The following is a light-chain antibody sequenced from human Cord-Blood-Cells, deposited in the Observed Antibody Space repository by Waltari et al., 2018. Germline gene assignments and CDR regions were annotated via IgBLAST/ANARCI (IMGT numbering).Light chain of an antibody. Sequence: EIVLTQSPATLSLSPGERATLSCRASQSVRSYLAWYQQKPGQAPRLLIYDASNRATGIPARFSGSGSGTYFTLTISSLEPEDFAVYYCQQRSNWPPKYTFGQGTKLEIK. J-gene: IGKJ2*01. CDR2: DAS. CDR1: QSVRSY. V-gene: IGKV3-11*01. CDR3: QQRSNWPPKYT.